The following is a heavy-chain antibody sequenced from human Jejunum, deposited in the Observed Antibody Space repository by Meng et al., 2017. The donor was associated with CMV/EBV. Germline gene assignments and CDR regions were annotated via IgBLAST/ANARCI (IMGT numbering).Heavy chain of an antibody. CDR3: ARGLSTSSSGY. V-gene: IGHV4-39*07. CDR2: IYYTGST. CDR1: GDSISSSNYY. J-gene: IGHJ4*02. Sequence: QLQLQESGPNRVKPSETLSLLCTVSGDSISSSNYYWGWIRQSPGKGLEWIGSIYYTGSTYYNPSLKSRLTISIDTSKNQFSLKLSSVTAADTAIYYCARGLSTSSSGYWGQGTLVTVSS. D-gene: IGHD6-6*01.